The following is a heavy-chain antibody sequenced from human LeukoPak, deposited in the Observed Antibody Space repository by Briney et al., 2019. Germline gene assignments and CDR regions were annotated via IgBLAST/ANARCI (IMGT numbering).Heavy chain of an antibody. CDR2: TSSSDPGT. Sequence: QPGGSLRLSCAASGFPLSSYAMSWVRQASGKGLEWVSATSSSDPGTYYADSVRGRFTISRDNSKNTLYLQLNSLRAEDTAVYYCARRSYGSWGYWGQGTLVTVSS. CDR1: GFPLSSYA. V-gene: IGHV3-23*01. J-gene: IGHJ4*02. D-gene: IGHD3-16*02. CDR3: ARRSYGSWGY.